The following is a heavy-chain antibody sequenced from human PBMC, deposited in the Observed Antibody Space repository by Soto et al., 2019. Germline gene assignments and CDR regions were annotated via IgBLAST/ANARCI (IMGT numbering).Heavy chain of an antibody. CDR3: ARHSNRNYGLYYFDY. Sequence: SETLSLTCTFSGGSVSSYYWSLIRQSPGKGLEWIGYIYYSGSTEYKPSLKSRVTMSVDTSKNQFSLKVSSATAADTAVYYCARHSNRNYGLYYFDYWGLGALVTVSS. CDR2: IYYSGST. J-gene: IGHJ4*02. CDR1: GGSVSSYY. D-gene: IGHD4-4*01. V-gene: IGHV4-59*08.